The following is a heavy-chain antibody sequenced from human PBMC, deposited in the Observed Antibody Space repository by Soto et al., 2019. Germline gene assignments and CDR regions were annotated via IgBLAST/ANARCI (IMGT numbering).Heavy chain of an antibody. CDR3: AGSITAAGTFGPQGY. J-gene: IGHJ4*02. Sequence: GGSLRLSCAASGFTFSSYAMSWVRQAPGKGLEWVSAISGSGGSTYYADSVKGRFTISRDNSKNTLYLQMNSLRAEDTAVYYCAGSITAAGTFGPQGYWGQGALVTVSS. CDR1: GFTFSSYA. CDR2: ISGSGGST. D-gene: IGHD6-13*01. V-gene: IGHV3-23*01.